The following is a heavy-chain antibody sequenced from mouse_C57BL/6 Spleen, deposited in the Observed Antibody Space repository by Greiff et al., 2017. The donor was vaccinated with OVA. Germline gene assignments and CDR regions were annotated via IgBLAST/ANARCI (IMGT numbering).Heavy chain of an antibody. CDR2: INPNNGGT. CDR3: AKDYYGSSYGYFDY. CDR1: GYTFTDYN. V-gene: IGHV1-22*01. D-gene: IGHD1-1*01. J-gene: IGHJ2*01. Sequence: EVQLQQSGPELVKPGASVKMSCKASGYTFTDYNMHWVKQSHGKSLEWIGYINPNNGGTSYNQKFKGKGTLTVNKSSSTAYMERRSLTSEDSAVYYCAKDYYGSSYGYFDYWGQGTTLTVSS.